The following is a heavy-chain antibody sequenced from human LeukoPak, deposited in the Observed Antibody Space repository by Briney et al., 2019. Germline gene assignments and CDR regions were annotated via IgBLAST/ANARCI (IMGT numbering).Heavy chain of an antibody. CDR3: ATNSYYDSSGYF. D-gene: IGHD3-22*01. J-gene: IGHJ4*02. CDR2: FDPEDGET. V-gene: IGHV1-24*01. Sequence: ASVKVSCKASGDSFSSYVFSRVRQAPGQGLEWMGGFDPEDGETIYAQKFQGRVTMTEDTSTDTAYMELSSLRSEDTAVYYCATNSYYDSSGYFWGQGTLVTVSS. CDR1: GDSFSSYV.